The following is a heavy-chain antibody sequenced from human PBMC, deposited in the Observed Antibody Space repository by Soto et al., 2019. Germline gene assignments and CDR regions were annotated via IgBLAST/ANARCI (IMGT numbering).Heavy chain of an antibody. J-gene: IGHJ4*02. D-gene: IGHD1-20*01. CDR2: IYYSGST. CDR3: ARDKPYNWNDEYFDY. V-gene: IGHV4-30-4*01. CDR1: GGSISSGDYY. Sequence: SETLSLTCTVSGGSISSGDYYWSWIRQPPGKGLEWIGYIYYSGSTYYNPSLKSRVTISVDTSKNQFSLKLSSVTAADTAVYYCARDKPYNWNDEYFDYWGQGTLVTVS.